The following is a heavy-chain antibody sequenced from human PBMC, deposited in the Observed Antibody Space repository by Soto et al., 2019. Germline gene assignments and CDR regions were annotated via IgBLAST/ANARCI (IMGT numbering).Heavy chain of an antibody. CDR3: ARRLGYCSSTSCLSRFYNWFDP. D-gene: IGHD2-2*01. V-gene: IGHV4-39*01. CDR2: IYYSGST. J-gene: IGHJ5*02. CDR1: GGSISSSSYY. Sequence: PSETLSLTCTVSGGSISSSSYYWGWIRQPPGKGLEWIGSIYYSGSTYYNPSLKSRVTISVDTSKNQFSLKLSSVTAADTAVYYCARRLGYCSSTSCLSRFYNWFDPWGQGTLVTVSS.